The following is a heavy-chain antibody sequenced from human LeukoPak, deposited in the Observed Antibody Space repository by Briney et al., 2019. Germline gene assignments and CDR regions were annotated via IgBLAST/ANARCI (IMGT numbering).Heavy chain of an antibody. CDR3: ARESCSSTSCYVNWFDP. CDR1: GVTFSSYW. D-gene: IGHD2-2*01. V-gene: IGHV3-7*03. CDR2: IKQDGSEK. Sequence: GGALRLSCAAPGVTFSSYWMSWGRQAPGKGLEWVSNIKQDGSEKYDVDSVKGRFTISRDNAKNSLYLQMNSLRAEDTAVYYCARESCSSTSCYVNWFDPWGQGTLVTVSS. J-gene: IGHJ5*02.